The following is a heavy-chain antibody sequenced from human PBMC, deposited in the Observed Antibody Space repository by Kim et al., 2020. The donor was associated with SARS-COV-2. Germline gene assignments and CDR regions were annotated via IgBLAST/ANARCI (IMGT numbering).Heavy chain of an antibody. CDR3: AKSGYCTTTACRHWFDP. J-gene: IGHJ5*02. CDR2: ITPGGIT. V-gene: IGHV3-23*01. CDR1: GFTFSTYA. D-gene: IGHD2-8*01. Sequence: VGSLRLSCAASGFTFSTYAMSWVRQAPGKGLEWVSTITPGGITLYADCVKGRFTISRDNSENTLHLQMSSLRPEDTAVYNCAKSGYCTTTACRHWFDPWGQGTLVTVSS.